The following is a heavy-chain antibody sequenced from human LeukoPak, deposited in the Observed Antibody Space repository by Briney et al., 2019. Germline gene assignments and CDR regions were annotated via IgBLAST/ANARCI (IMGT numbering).Heavy chain of an antibody. CDR2: INPNSGGT. V-gene: IGHV1-2*02. J-gene: IGHJ4*02. CDR1: GYTFTGYY. D-gene: IGHD6-19*01. CDR3: ARVAMAGSGWYVGDY. Sequence: GASVKVSCKASGYTFTGYYMHWVRQAPGQGLEWMGWINPNSGGTNYAQKFQGRVTMTRDTSISTAYMELSRLRSDGTAVYYCARVAMAGSGWYVGDYWGQGTLVTVSS.